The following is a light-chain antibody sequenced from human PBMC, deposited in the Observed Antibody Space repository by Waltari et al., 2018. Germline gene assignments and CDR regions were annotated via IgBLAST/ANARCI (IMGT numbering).Light chain of an antibody. J-gene: IGKJ1*01. CDR2: GVS. CDR1: QSVSRN. CDR3: HQYNDWPPGT. Sequence: ETVITQSPDTLSVSPGERVPLSGRASQSVSRNLAWYQVKPGQAPRLLIYGVSARGTGIPARFSGSGSVTEFNLTISSLQSDDFAVYYCHQYNDWPPGTFGQGTKVEMK. V-gene: IGKV3-15*01.